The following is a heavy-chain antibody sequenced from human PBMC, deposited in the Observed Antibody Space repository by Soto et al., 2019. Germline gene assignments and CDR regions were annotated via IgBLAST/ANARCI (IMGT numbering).Heavy chain of an antibody. J-gene: IGHJ6*03. CDR3: ARERNNSSPGYYYYYYMDV. CDR1: GGSISSGGYY. CDR2: IYYSGST. Sequence: QVQLQESGPGLVKPSQTLSLTCTVSGGSISSGGYYWSWIRQHPGKGLEWIGYIYYSGSTYYNPSLKRRVTIAVDTSKNQFSLKLSSVTAADTAVYYCARERNNSSPGYYYYYYMDVWGKGTTVTVSS. D-gene: IGHD6-6*01. V-gene: IGHV4-31*03.